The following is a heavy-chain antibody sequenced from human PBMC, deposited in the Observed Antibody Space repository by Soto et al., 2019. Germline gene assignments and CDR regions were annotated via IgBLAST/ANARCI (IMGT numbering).Heavy chain of an antibody. CDR1: EYSFTSYW. Sequence: GESLKISCKGSEYSFTSYWIGWVRQIPGKGLEWMGIIYPGDSDTRYSPSFQGQVTISADKSISTAYLQWSSLKASDTAMYYCARRDGYNHDAFDIWGQGTMVTVSS. V-gene: IGHV5-51*01. CDR2: IYPGDSDT. J-gene: IGHJ3*02. D-gene: IGHD5-12*01. CDR3: ARRDGYNHDAFDI.